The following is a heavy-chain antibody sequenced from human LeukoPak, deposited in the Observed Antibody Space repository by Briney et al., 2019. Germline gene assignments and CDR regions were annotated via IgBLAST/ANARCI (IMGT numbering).Heavy chain of an antibody. CDR3: ATTLPDCSSTSCYLDRYYYYYYGMDV. J-gene: IGHJ6*02. Sequence: GGSLRLSCAASGFTFSSYWMSWVRQAPGKGLEWVANIKQDGSEKYYVDSVKGRFTISRDNAKNSLYLQMNSLRAEDTAVYYCATTLPDCSSTSCYLDRYYYYYYGMDVWGQGTTVTVPS. V-gene: IGHV3-7*01. D-gene: IGHD2-2*01. CDR1: GFTFSSYW. CDR2: IKQDGSEK.